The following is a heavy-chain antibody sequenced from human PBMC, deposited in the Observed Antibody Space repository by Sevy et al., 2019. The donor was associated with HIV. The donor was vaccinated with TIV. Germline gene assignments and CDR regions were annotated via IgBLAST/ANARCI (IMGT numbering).Heavy chain of an antibody. CDR1: GGSISDHY. V-gene: IGHV4-59*11. CDR2: IHYFGSA. CDR3: ARDTSGYSSRWYPYYNYYGLDV. J-gene: IGHJ6*02. Sequence: SETLSLTCTVSGGSISDHYWNWIRQPPGKGLEWIGQIHYFGSANYNPSLKSRVTISLDTSNNRFSLNLSSVNAADTAVYYCARDTSGYSSRWYPYYNYYGLDVWGQGTTVTVSS. D-gene: IGHD6-19*01.